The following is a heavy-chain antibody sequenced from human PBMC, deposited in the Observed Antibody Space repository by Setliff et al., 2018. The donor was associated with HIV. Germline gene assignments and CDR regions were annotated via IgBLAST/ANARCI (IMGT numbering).Heavy chain of an antibody. CDR3: RGSGNSYAFDM. CDR1: GFTFSNFW. CDR2: IKEDGSET. Sequence: GGSLRLSCATSGFTFSNFWMTWVRQAPGKGLEWVANIKEDGSETFYVDSVKGRFTMSRDNAENSLYLQMNNLRAEDTAVYYCRGSGNSYAFDMWGQGTMVTVSS. D-gene: IGHD3-10*01. J-gene: IGHJ3*02. V-gene: IGHV3-7*03.